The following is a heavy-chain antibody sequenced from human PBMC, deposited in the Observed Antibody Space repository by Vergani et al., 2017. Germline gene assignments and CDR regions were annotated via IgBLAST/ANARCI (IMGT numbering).Heavy chain of an antibody. J-gene: IGHJ6*02. Sequence: EVQLLESGGGLVQPGGSLRLSCAASGFTFSSYAMSWVRQAPGKGLEWVSAISGSGGSTYYADSVKGRFTISRDNSKNTLYLQMNSLRAEDTAVYYCARADDYVYGMDVWGQGTTVTVSS. CDR1: GFTFSSYA. CDR2: ISGSGGST. D-gene: IGHD3-16*01. V-gene: IGHV3-23*01. CDR3: ARADDYVYGMDV.